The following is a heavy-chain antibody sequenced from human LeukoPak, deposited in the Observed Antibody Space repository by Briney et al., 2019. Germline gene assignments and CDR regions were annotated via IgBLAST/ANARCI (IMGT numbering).Heavy chain of an antibody. CDR1: GFSLRDYA. Sequence: GGSLRLSCAASGFSLRDYAMYWVRQAPGKGQEWVSIIWSDGSKKYYGDSVKGRFTISRDDSKNTLYLQMNSLRAEPTAVYYCARNNGRGKSVDVIPASMDVCGQGTTVTVSS. CDR3: ARNNGRGKSVDVIPASMDV. J-gene: IGHJ6*02. V-gene: IGHV3-33*01. CDR2: IWSDGSKK. D-gene: IGHD3-16*02.